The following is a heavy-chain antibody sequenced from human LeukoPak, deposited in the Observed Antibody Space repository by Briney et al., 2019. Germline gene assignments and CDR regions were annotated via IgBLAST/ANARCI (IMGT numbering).Heavy chain of an antibody. V-gene: IGHV4-59*01. D-gene: IGHD4-23*01. Sequence: SETLSLTCTVSGGSISSYYWSWIRQPPGKGLEWIGYIYYSGSTNYNPSLKSRVTISVDTSKNQFSLKLSSVTAADTAVYYCARAGPGYGGNYYFDYWGQGTLVTVSS. CDR3: ARAGPGYGGNYYFDY. J-gene: IGHJ4*02. CDR2: IYYSGST. CDR1: GGSISSYY.